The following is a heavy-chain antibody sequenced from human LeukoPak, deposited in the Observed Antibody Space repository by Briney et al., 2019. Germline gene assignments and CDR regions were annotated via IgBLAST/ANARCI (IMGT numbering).Heavy chain of an antibody. D-gene: IGHD3-10*01. CDR3: ARDSEVFGAPDDAFDI. Sequence: ASVKVSCKASGYTFTSYGINWVRQAPGQGLEWMGWISAYNGNTNYAQNFQGRVTMSTDTSTSTAYMELRSLRSDDTAVYYCARDSEVFGAPDDAFDIWGQGTMVTVSS. V-gene: IGHV1-18*01. CDR2: ISAYNGNT. CDR1: GYTFTSYG. J-gene: IGHJ3*02.